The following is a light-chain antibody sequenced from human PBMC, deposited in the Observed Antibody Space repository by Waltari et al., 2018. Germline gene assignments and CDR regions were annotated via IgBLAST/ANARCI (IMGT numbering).Light chain of an antibody. CDR2: AAS. V-gene: IGKV3-20*01. CDR1: QTLNNNY. CDR3: QQYGSSPYS. Sequence: EIVLTQSPGTLSLSAGERATLYCMASQTLNNNYLAWYQQKPGQSPGLLIFAASKRATGVPDRFSGSGSGTDFTLTISRLEPEDFAMYYCQQYGSSPYSFGQGARVDFK. J-gene: IGKJ2*01.